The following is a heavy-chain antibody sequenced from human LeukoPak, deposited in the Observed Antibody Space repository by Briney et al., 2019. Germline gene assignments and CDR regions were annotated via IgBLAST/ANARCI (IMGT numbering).Heavy chain of an antibody. CDR1: GFTFGDYG. Sequence: GGSLRLFCTASGFTFGDYGMSCVRQAPGKGREGVGHTRCKAYGGTKEYVASVKGRFTISRDHSKSSACLQMNSLKTEVTAVYYCARVLDRSYYFSWVPDYWGQGTLVTVSS. J-gene: IGHJ4*02. V-gene: IGHV3-49*04. CDR2: TRCKAYGGTK. D-gene: IGHD1-26*01. CDR3: ARVLDRSYYFSWVPDY.